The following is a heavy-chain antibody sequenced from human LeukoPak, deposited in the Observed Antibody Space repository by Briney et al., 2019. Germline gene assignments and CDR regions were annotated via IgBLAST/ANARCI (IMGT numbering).Heavy chain of an antibody. Sequence: ASVKVSCKVSGYTLTELSMHWVRQAPGKGLEWMGGFDPEDGETIYAQKLQGRVTMTTDTSTSTAYMELRSLRSDDTAVYYCARGGGYSGSYWDYWGQGTLVTVSS. D-gene: IGHD1-26*01. V-gene: IGHV1-24*01. CDR2: FDPEDGET. CDR1: GYTLTELS. CDR3: ARGGGYSGSYWDY. J-gene: IGHJ4*02.